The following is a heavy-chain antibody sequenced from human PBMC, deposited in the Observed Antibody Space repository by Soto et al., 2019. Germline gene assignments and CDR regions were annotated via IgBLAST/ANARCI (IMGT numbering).Heavy chain of an antibody. Sequence: GGSLRLSCATSGFNFNNYAMSWVRQAPGERLEWVSFISSSGGTTYYADSVKGRFTISRDNSRNPVLLQMNTLGAEDTAVYYCAREMVKARHYYYYAMDAWGQGTTVTVSS. CDR3: AREMVKARHYYYYAMDA. J-gene: IGHJ6*02. CDR1: GFNFNNYA. D-gene: IGHD5-18*01. V-gene: IGHV3-23*01. CDR2: ISSSGGTT.